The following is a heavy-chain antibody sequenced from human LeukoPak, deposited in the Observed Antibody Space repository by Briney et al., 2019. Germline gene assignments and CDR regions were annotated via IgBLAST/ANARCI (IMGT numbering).Heavy chain of an antibody. D-gene: IGHD3-3*01. V-gene: IGHV1-2*02. CDR2: INPNSGDT. CDR3: ARDLKGGRFPKNWLDP. CDR1: GVTFTDYY. J-gene: IGHJ5*02. Sequence: ASLKVSSKASGVTFTDYYIHWVRQAPGQGLEWMRWINPNSGDTNYAQKFQGRVTMTRDTSLSTTYIEWTSDDTAVYYCARDLKGGRFPKNWLDPWGQGTLVTVSS.